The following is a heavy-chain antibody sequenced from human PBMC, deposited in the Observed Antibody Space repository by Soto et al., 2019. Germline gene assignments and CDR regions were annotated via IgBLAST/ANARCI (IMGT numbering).Heavy chain of an antibody. Sequence: PSETLSLTCTVSGGSISSGGYYWSWIRQHPGKGLEWIGYIYYSGSTYYNPPLKSRVTISVDTSKNQFSLKLSSVTAADTAVYYCARFVSRDYYDSSGYSLFDYWGQGTLVTVSS. D-gene: IGHD3-22*01. CDR1: GGSISSGGYY. CDR3: ARFVSRDYYDSSGYSLFDY. CDR2: IYYSGST. V-gene: IGHV4-31*03. J-gene: IGHJ4*02.